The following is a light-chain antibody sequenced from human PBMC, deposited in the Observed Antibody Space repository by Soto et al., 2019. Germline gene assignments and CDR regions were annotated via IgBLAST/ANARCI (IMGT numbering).Light chain of an antibody. J-gene: IGLJ2*01. CDR1: NSNIGDNY. CDR3: ATWDSSLSAVV. CDR2: DNT. Sequence: QSVLTQPPSVSAAPGQKVTISCSGGNSNIGDNYVSWYQQVPGTAPKLLIYDNTRRLSGIPDRFSGSKSDTSATLGITGLQTGDEANYYCATWDSSLSAVVFGGGTKVTVL. V-gene: IGLV1-51*01.